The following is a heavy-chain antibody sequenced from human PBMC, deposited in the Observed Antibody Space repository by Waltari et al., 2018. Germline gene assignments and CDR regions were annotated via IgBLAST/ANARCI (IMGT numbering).Heavy chain of an antibody. CDR3: AAVLLQNSSGWYSDY. J-gene: IGHJ4*02. CDR1: GFTFTSSA. CDR2: IVVGSGKT. Sequence: QMQLVQSGPEVKKPGTSVKVSCKASGFTFTSSAMQCVRQARGKRLEWIGGIVVGSGKTNYAQKFQERVTITRDMSTSTAYMELSSLRSEDTAVYYCAAVLLQNSSGWYSDYWGQGTLVTVSS. D-gene: IGHD6-19*01. V-gene: IGHV1-58*02.